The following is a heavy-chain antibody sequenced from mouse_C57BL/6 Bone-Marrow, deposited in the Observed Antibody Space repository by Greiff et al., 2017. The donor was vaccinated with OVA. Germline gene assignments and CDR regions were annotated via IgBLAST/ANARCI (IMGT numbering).Heavy chain of an antibody. J-gene: IGHJ2*01. Sequence: QVQLQQPGAELVKPGASVKLSCKASGYTFTSYWMHWVKQRPGQGLEWIGMIHPNSGSTNYNEKFKSKATLTVDKSTITSYMQLSSLTSEDSAVYYCARGLGYYGSSYLFDYWGQGTTLTVST. D-gene: IGHD1-1*01. CDR3: ARGLGYYGSSYLFDY. CDR2: IHPNSGST. V-gene: IGHV1-64*01. CDR1: GYTFTSYW.